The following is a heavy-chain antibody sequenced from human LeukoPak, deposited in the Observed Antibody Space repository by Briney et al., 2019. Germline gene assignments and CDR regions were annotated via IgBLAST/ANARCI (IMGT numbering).Heavy chain of an antibody. D-gene: IGHD3-10*01. CDR1: GFTFDDYA. CDR3: AKDQLLWFGDYS. Sequence: GRSLRLSCAASGFTFDDYAMHWVRQAPGKGLEWVSGISWNSGSIGYADSVKGRLIISRDNSKNTLYLQMNSLRAEDTAVYYCAKDQLLWFGDYSWGQGTLVTVSS. V-gene: IGHV3-9*01. CDR2: ISWNSGSI. J-gene: IGHJ4*02.